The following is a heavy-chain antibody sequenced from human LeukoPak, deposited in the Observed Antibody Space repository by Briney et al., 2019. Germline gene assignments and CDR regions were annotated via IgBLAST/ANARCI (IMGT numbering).Heavy chain of an antibody. J-gene: IGHJ6*02. V-gene: IGHV4-4*07. CDR1: GVSISAYY. Sequence: KASETLSLTCSVSGVSISAYYWSWIRQPAGKGLEWIGRIYPGESIYASENTNYNPSLKSRVSMSGDTSKNQFSLKLSSVTAADTAVYYCARGRGAGPALPYYYYGMDVWGQGTTVTVSS. D-gene: IGHD1-26*01. CDR3: ARGRGAGPALPYYYYGMDV. CDR2: IYPGESIYASENT.